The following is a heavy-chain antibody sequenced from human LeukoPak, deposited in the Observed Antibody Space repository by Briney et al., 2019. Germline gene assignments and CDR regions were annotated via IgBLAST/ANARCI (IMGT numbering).Heavy chain of an antibody. CDR1: GFTFSSYA. CDR2: ISYDGSNK. Sequence: GRSLRLSCAASGFTFSSYAMHWVRQAPGKGLEWVAVISYDGSNKYYADSVKGRFTISRDNSKNTLCLQMNSLRAEDTAVYYCARVLIRYCSSTSCEYGFGAFDIWGQGTMVTVSS. D-gene: IGHD2-2*01. V-gene: IGHV3-30*04. J-gene: IGHJ3*02. CDR3: ARVLIRYCSSTSCEYGFGAFDI.